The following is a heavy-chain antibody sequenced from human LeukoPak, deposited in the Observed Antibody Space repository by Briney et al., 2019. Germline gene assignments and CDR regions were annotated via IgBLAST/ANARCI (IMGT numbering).Heavy chain of an antibody. D-gene: IGHD6-13*01. CDR3: ARDRIAAAVPFDP. J-gene: IGHJ5*02. V-gene: IGHV1-2*03. CDR1: GYTFTGYY. CDR2: INPNSGGT. Sequence: LVASVKVSCKASGYTFTGYYVHWVRQAPGQGLEWMGWINPNSGGTNYAQKFQGRVTMTRDTSISTAYMELSRLRSDDTAVYYCARDRIAAAVPFDPWGQGTLVTVSS.